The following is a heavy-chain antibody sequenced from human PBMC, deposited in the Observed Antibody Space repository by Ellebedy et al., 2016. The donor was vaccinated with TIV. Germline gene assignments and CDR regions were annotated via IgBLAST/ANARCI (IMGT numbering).Heavy chain of an antibody. CDR1: GFTFSNFG. Sequence: GESLKISCVASGFTFSNFGMIWVRQAPGTGLEWVSYVSGSGGNIHYADSVKVRFTISRDSSNNTLYLHMNNLRVEDTAVYNCAKEGKQWLIAYFDSWGRGTLVTVSS. D-gene: IGHD6-19*01. CDR3: AKEGKQWLIAYFDS. V-gene: IGHV3-23*01. J-gene: IGHJ4*02. CDR2: VSGSGGNI.